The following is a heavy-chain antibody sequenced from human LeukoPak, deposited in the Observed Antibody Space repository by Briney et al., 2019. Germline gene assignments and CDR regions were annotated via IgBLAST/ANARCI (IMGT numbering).Heavy chain of an antibody. V-gene: IGHV3-48*02. J-gene: IGHJ3*02. Sequence: GGSLRLSCAASGFIFGNYAMNWVRQAPGKGLDWLSYISSSSSTIYYADSVKGRFTISRDNAKNSLYLQMNSLRDEDTAVYYCAGGTSWGYDPNGFDIWGQGTMVTVSS. CDR1: GFIFGNYA. D-gene: IGHD5-12*01. CDR2: ISSSSSTI. CDR3: AGGTSWGYDPNGFDI.